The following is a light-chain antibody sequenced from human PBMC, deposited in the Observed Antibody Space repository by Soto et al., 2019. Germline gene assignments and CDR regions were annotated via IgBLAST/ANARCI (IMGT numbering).Light chain of an antibody. CDR1: SGHNNYI. CDR3: ETWDSNSWV. V-gene: IGLV4-60*02. J-gene: IGLJ3*02. CDR2: LEGSGSY. Sequence: QSVLTQSSSASASLGSSVKLTCTLSSGHNNYIIAWHQQQPGKAPRYLMKLEGSGSYNKGSGVPDRFSGSSSGADRYLTISNLQFEDEADYYCETWDSNSWVFGGWTKLTVL.